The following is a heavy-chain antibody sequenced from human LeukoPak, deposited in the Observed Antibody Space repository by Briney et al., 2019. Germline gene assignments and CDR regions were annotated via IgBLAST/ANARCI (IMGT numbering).Heavy chain of an antibody. J-gene: IGHJ4*02. Sequence: GGSLRLSCAASGFTFSGSAMHWVRQASGKGLEWVGRIRSKANSYATAYAASVKGRFTISRDDSKNTAYLQMNSLKTEDTAVYYCTRLGVVGSVDYWGQGTLVTVSS. D-gene: IGHD2-15*01. V-gene: IGHV3-73*01. CDR2: IRSKANSYAT. CDR1: GFTFSGSA. CDR3: TRLGVVGSVDY.